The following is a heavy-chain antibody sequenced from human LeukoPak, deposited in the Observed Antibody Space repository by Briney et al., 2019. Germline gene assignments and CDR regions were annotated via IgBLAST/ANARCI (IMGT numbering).Heavy chain of an antibody. CDR3: ASWADMTTVIFDY. J-gene: IGHJ4*02. Sequence: PGGSLRLSCAASGFTFSSYSMNWVRQAPGKGLEWVSSISSSSSYIYYADSVKGRFTISRDNAKNSLYLQMNSLRAEDTAVYYCASWADMTTVIFDYWGQGTLVTVSS. CDR1: GFTFSSYS. D-gene: IGHD4-17*01. CDR2: ISSSSSYI. V-gene: IGHV3-21*01.